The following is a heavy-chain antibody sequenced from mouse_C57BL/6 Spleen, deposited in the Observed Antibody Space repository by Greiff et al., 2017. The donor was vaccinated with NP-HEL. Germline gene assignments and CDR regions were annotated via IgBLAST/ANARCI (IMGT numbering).Heavy chain of an antibody. CDR3: AYGSRHWYFDV. CDR1: GYAFSSSW. V-gene: IGHV1-82*01. Sequence: VQLQQSGPELVKPGASVKISCKASGYAFSSSWMNWVKQRPGKGLEWIGRIYPGDGDTNYNGKFKGKATLTADKSSSTAYMQLSSLTSEDSAVYFCAYGSRHWYFDVWGTGTTVTVSS. D-gene: IGHD1-1*01. J-gene: IGHJ1*03. CDR2: IYPGDGDT.